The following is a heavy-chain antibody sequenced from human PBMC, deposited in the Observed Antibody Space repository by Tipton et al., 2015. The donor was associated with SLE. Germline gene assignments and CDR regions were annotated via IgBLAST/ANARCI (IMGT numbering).Heavy chain of an antibody. J-gene: IGHJ6*03. Sequence: GLVKPSETLSLTCTVSGGSLSSSYWSWIRQPPGKGLEWIGYIYSSGTTYFNPSLKSRITMSVDTSKNQFSLKLNSVTAADTAVYYCARVRSARGMRGPAASSSYFCMDVWGKGTTVTVSS. D-gene: IGHD2-2*01. V-gene: IGHV4-59*12. CDR3: ARVRSARGMRGPAASSSYFCMDV. CDR1: GGSLSSSY. CDR2: IYSSGTT.